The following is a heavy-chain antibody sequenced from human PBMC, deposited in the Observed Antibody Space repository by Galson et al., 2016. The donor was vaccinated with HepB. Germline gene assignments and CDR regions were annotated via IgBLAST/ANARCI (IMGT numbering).Heavy chain of an antibody. CDR2: IWHDGTNK. CDR3: ARAPTVVLRGWLDP. V-gene: IGHV3-33*01. J-gene: IGHJ5*02. D-gene: IGHD4-23*01. CDR1: GFTFSSHA. Sequence: SLRLSCAASGFTFSSHAIHWVRQAPGKGLEWVAVIWHDGTNKYYADSVQGRFIISRDNAQDTVYLQMNRLRVDDTGIYYCARAPTVVLRGWLDPWGQGTLVTVSS.